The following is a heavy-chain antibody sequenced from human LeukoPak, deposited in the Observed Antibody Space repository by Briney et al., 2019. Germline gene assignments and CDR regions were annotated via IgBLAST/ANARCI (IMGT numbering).Heavy chain of an antibody. Sequence: PGGSLRLSCAASGFTFSSYSMKWVRQAPGKGLEWVSYISSSSSTIYYADSVKGRFTISRDNAKNSLYLQMNSLRAEDTAVYYCASERRDGYNSEIYWGQGTLVTVSS. V-gene: IGHV3-48*01. D-gene: IGHD5-24*01. CDR3: ASERRDGYNSEIY. CDR2: ISSSSSTI. CDR1: GFTFSSYS. J-gene: IGHJ4*02.